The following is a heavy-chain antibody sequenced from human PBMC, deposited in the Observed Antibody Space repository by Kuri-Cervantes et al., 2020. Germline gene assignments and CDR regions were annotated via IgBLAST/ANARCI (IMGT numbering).Heavy chain of an antibody. CDR2: ISSSSSSI. CDR1: GFTFNTYS. D-gene: IGHD5-18*01. V-gene: IGHV3-48*01. CDR3: ASRGNNFPFDY. J-gene: IGHJ4*02. Sequence: ETLSLTCAASGFTFNTYSMNWVRQAPGKGLEWVSYISSSSSSIYYADSVKGRFTISRDNARSSLSLQMNNLRAEDTAVYYCASRGNNFPFDYWGQGTLVTVSS.